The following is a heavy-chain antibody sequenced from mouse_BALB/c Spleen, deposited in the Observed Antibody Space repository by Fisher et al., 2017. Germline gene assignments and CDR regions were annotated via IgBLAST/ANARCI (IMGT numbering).Heavy chain of an antibody. D-gene: IGHD2-14*01. Sequence: RFTISRDNAKNTLYLQMSSLKSEDTAMYYCARVGYALYYAMDYWGQGTSVTVSS. J-gene: IGHJ4*01. CDR3: ARVGYALYYAMDY. V-gene: IGHV5-6-3*01.